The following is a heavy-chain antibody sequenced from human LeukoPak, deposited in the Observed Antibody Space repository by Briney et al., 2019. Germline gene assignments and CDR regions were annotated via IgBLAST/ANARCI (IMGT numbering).Heavy chain of an antibody. Sequence: SQTLSLTCSVSDDSITIYYWTWIRQPPGKGLEWIGYIDHTGTTNYNPSLNSRVTISRDTSKNHFSLQLSSVTAADTAVYFCARGRVSSSTWHSTYYYYFYMDVWGKGTTVTVSS. CDR3: ARGRVSSSTWHSTYYYYFYMDV. D-gene: IGHD4-11*01. CDR1: DDSITIYY. J-gene: IGHJ6*03. V-gene: IGHV4-59*01. CDR2: IDHTGTT.